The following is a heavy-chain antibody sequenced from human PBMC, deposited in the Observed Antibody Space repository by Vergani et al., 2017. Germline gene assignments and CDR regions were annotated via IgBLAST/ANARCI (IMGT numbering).Heavy chain of an antibody. CDR2: FDPEDGET. J-gene: IGHJ4*02. CDR3: AREKRRDGYNTPKCDY. V-gene: IGHV1-24*01. Sequence: QVQLVQSGAEVKKPGASVKVSCKVSGYTLTELSMHWVRQAPGKGLEWMGGFDPEDGETIYAQKLQGRVTMTTDTSTSTAYMELRSLRSDDTAVYYGAREKRRDGYNTPKCDYWGQGTLVTVSS. D-gene: IGHD5-24*01. CDR1: GYTLTELS.